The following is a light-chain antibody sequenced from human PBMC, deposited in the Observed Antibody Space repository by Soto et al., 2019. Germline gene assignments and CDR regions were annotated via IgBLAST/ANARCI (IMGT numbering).Light chain of an antibody. Sequence: IPVTKYPSSLSGSDGHPVTLTCPASQNIISYLAWYQQKPGKAPNLLIYGSSTLQSGVPVRFSGSGSGTDFTLTINSLQSEDFATFYCQQSRSYPSTFGGGTKVDIK. V-gene: IGKV1-9*01. CDR3: QQSRSYPST. CDR2: GSS. CDR1: QNIISY. J-gene: IGKJ4*01.